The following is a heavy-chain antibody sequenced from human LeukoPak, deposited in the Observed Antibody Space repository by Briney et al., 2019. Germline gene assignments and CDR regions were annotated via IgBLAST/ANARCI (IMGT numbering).Heavy chain of an antibody. J-gene: IGHJ5*02. V-gene: IGHV3-7*01. CDR1: GFTFSSYW. Sequence: GGSLRLSCAASGFTFSSYWMSWVRQAPGKGLEWVANIKQDGSEKYYADSVKGRFTISRDNAKNSLSLEMNSLRAEDTAVYSCASHHDFWKGFFHPWGQGTLVTVSS. CDR2: IKQDGSEK. D-gene: IGHD3-3*01. CDR3: ASHHDFWKGFFHP.